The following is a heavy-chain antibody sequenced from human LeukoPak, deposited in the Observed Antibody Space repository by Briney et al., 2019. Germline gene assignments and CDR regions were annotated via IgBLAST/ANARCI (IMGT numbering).Heavy chain of an antibody. Sequence: SETLSLTCTVSGDSISSYYWSWIRQPPGKGLEWIGYIYYSGSTIYNPSLKSRVTMSLDTSKNQFSLKLRSVTAADTAVYYCARGVISTDASDVWGQGTMVTVSS. CDR3: ARGVISTDASDV. J-gene: IGHJ3*01. V-gene: IGHV4-59*01. CDR1: GDSISSYY. D-gene: IGHD3-3*02. CDR2: IYYSGST.